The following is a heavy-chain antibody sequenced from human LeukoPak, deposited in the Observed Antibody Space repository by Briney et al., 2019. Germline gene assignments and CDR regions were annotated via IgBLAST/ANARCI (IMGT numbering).Heavy chain of an antibody. D-gene: IGHD2-2*03. V-gene: IGHV4-4*07. Sequence: SETLSLTCTVSGGSISSYYWSWIRQPAGKGLEWIGRIYTSGSTNYSPSLKSRVTMSVDTSKNQFSLKLSSVTAADTAVYYCARVAIVVVPAAISPDFYYYYYMDVWGKGTTVTVSS. CDR3: ARVAIVVVPAAISPDFYYYYYMDV. J-gene: IGHJ6*03. CDR1: GGSISSYY. CDR2: IYTSGST.